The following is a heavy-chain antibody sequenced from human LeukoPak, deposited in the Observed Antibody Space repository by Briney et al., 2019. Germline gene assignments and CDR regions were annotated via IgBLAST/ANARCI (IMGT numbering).Heavy chain of an antibody. CDR3: ARGEYYYDSSGPQIFDY. Sequence: GGSLRLSCAASGFTFSSYSMNWVRQAPGKGLEWVSSISSSSSYIYYADSVKGRFTISRDNSKNTLYLQMNSLRAEDTAVYYCARGEYYYDSSGPQIFDYWGQGTLVTVSS. J-gene: IGHJ4*02. D-gene: IGHD3-22*01. CDR2: ISSSSSYI. CDR1: GFTFSSYS. V-gene: IGHV3-21*01.